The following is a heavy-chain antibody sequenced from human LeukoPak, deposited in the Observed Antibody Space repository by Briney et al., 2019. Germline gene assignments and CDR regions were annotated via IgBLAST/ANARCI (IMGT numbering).Heavy chain of an antibody. V-gene: IGHV3-48*01. D-gene: IGHD3-22*01. CDR3: ARDYYDSSGYYGVDY. CDR2: ISSSSSTI. Sequence: GGSLRLSCAASGFTFSSYSMNWVRQAPGKGLEWVSYISSSSSTIYYADSVKGRFTISRDNAKNSLYLQMNSLRAEDTAVYYCARDYYDSSGYYGVDYWGQGTLVTVSS. CDR1: GFTFSSYS. J-gene: IGHJ4*02.